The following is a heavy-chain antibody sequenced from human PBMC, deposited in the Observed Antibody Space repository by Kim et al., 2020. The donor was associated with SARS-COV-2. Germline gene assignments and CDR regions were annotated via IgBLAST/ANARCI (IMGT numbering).Heavy chain of an antibody. CDR2: INHSGST. J-gene: IGHJ6*02. Sequence: SETLSLTCAVYGGSFSGYYWSWIRQPPGKGLEWIGEINHSGSTNYNPSLKSRVTISVDTSKNQFSLKLSSVTAADTAVYYCARGRCSSTSCYMGTVYYYYYGMDVWGQGTTVTVSS. CDR1: GGSFSGYY. D-gene: IGHD2-2*02. CDR3: ARGRCSSTSCYMGTVYYYYYGMDV. V-gene: IGHV4-34*01.